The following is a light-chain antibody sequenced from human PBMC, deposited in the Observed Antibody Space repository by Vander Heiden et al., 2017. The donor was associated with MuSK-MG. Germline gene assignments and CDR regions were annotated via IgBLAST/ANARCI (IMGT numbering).Light chain of an antibody. V-gene: IGKV3-11*01. CDR3: QQRSSWPKT. CDR1: QSVGTY. Sequence: EIVLTQSPDSLSLSPGERATLSCRASQSVGTYLAWYQQIPGQAPRLLIFDASNRAAGTPVRFSGSGSGTDFTLTISSLEPEDFAVYYCQQRSSWPKTFGQGTKVEIK. CDR2: DAS. J-gene: IGKJ1*01.